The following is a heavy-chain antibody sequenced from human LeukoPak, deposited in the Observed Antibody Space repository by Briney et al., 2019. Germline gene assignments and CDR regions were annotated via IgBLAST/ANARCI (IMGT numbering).Heavy chain of an antibody. J-gene: IGHJ6*03. D-gene: IGHD5-12*01. CDR1: AGSISIDY. Sequence: SETLSLTCTVSAGSISIDYWSWIRQAPGKGLEYIGYTSYSGSTNYNPSLKSRVTFSLDTSKNHFSLKLSSVTAADTAVYYYARNGYSGYDLEFRYYYYYMDVWGKGTTVTVSS. CDR3: ARNGYSGYDLEFRYYYYYMDV. CDR2: TSYSGST. V-gene: IGHV4-59*01.